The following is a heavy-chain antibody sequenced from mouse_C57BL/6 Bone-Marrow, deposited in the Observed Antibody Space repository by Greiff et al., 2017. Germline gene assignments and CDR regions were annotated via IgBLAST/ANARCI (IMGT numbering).Heavy chain of an antibody. CDR3: ARRKGNYGYWYFDV. J-gene: IGHJ1*03. CDR1: GYAFSSYW. CDR2: IYPGDGDT. Sequence: QVQLKESGAELVKPGASVKISCKASGYAFSSYWMNWVKQRPGKGLEWIGQIYPGDGDTNYNGKFKGKATLTADKSSSTAYMQLSSLTSEDSAVYFCARRKGNYGYWYFDVWGTGTTVTVSS. V-gene: IGHV1-80*01. D-gene: IGHD2-1*01.